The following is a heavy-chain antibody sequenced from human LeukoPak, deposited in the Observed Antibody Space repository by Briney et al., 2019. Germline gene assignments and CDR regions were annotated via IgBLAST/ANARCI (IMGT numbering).Heavy chain of an antibody. CDR1: GFTFSTYW. Sequence: GRSLRLSCSASGFTFSTYWINWVRQAPGKGLEWVANISPDGSARYVDAVKGRFTISRDNAKNSLSMQMNSLRAEDTAVYYCAGWGGGCNYWGQGTLVTVSS. J-gene: IGHJ4*02. D-gene: IGHD2/OR15-2a*01. CDR3: AGWGGGCNY. V-gene: IGHV3-7*01. CDR2: ISPDGSAR.